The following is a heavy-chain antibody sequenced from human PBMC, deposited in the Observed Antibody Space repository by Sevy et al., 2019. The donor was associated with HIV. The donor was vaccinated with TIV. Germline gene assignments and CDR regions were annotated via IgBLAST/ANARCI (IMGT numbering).Heavy chain of an antibody. CDR2: ISGSGAIT. J-gene: IGHJ3*01. V-gene: IGHV3-23*01. D-gene: IGHD3-22*01. Sequence: GGSLRLSCATSGFTSTPYAVAWVRQAPGKGLEWVAAISGSGAITYYADSRKARLIISRDRTNNTVYLQMNRLRAEDTALYYCAKDRYYFVSSGYYYHHDAFDVWGRGTMVTVSS. CDR3: AKDRYYFVSSGYYYHHDAFDV. CDR1: GFTSTPYA.